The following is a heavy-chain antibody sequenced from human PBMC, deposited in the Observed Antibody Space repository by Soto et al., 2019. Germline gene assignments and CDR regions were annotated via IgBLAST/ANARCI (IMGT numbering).Heavy chain of an antibody. Sequence: SETLSLTCTVSGGSISSSSYYWGWIRQPPGKGLEWIGSIYYSGSTYYNPSLKSRVTISVDTSKNQFSLKLSSVTAADTAVYYCARAHVRVVAGNTFDDWCHGTLVSVSS. V-gene: IGHV4-39*01. J-gene: IGHJ4*01. CDR2: IYYSGST. CDR3: ARAHVRVVAGNTFDD. D-gene: IGHD6-19*01. CDR1: GGSISSSSYY.